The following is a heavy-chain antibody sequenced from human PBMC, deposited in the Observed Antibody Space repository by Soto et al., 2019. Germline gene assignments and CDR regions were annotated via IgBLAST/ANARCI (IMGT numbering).Heavy chain of an antibody. CDR2: IRGNGDPP. CDR3: VKSRGGNNFDFFD. CDR1: GFTFSSHA. V-gene: IGHV3-64D*06. D-gene: IGHD5-12*01. Sequence: PGGSLRLSCSASGFTFSSHAMHWVRQAPGKGLEYVSGIRGNGDPPFYADSMKGRFTISRDNSKNTLYLQMSSLSADDTAVYYCVKSRGGNNFDFFDWGQGALVTVSS. J-gene: IGHJ4*02.